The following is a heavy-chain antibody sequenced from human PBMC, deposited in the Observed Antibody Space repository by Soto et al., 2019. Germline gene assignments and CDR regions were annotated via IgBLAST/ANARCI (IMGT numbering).Heavy chain of an antibody. D-gene: IGHD1-1*01. CDR2: ISAGDAST. Sequence: ELQLLESGGGLVQPGGSLRLSCAASGFTFSSHSMGWVRQPPGKGLEWVATISAGDASTYYSDSVKGRFTISRDDSKNTLNLRMDSLRAEDAALYYCTKGQPLRLVDGWGQGTLVTVSS. CDR1: GFTFSSHS. J-gene: IGHJ4*02. V-gene: IGHV3-23*01. CDR3: TKGQPLRLVDG.